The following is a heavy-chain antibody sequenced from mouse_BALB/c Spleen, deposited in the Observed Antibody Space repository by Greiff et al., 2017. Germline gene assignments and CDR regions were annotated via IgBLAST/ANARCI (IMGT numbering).Heavy chain of an antibody. D-gene: IGHD2-4*01. CDR3: TRGDDYDDYYAMDY. J-gene: IGHJ4*01. CDR1: GYTFTSYW. CDR2: IYPSDSYT. Sequence: QVQLQQPGAELVRPGASVKLSCKASGYTFTSYWINWVKQRPGQGLEWIGNIYPSDSYTNYNQKFKDKATLTVDKSSSTAYMQLSSPTSEDSAVYYCTRGDDYDDYYAMDYWGQGTSVTVSS. V-gene: IGHV1-69*02.